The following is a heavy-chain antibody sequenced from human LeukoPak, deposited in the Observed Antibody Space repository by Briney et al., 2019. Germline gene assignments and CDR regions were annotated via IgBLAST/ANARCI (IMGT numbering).Heavy chain of an antibody. CDR3: ARDLLKTYIVVVPAAFDP. V-gene: IGHV3-21*01. D-gene: IGHD2-2*01. J-gene: IGHJ5*02. CDR1: GVTFSSYS. CDR2: ISSSSSYI. Sequence: AGSRRLSCAASGVTFSSYSMNWVRQAPRKGLEWVSSISSSSSYIYYADSVKGRFTISRDNAKNSLYLKMNSLRAEDTAVYYCARDLLKTYIVVVPAAFDPWGQGTLVTVSS.